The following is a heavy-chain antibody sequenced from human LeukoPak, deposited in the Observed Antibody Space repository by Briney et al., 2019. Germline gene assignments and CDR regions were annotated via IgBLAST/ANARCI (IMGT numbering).Heavy chain of an antibody. Sequence: GGSLRLSCAASGFTFDDYGMSWVRQAPGKGLEWVSGINWNGGGTGYADSVKGRFTISRDNAKNSLYLQMNSLRAEDTALYYCARVAVKRYYYYYYMDVWGKGTTVTVSS. D-gene: IGHD3-16*02. CDR1: GFTFDDYG. V-gene: IGHV3-20*04. J-gene: IGHJ6*03. CDR3: ARVAVKRYYYYYYMDV. CDR2: INWNGGGT.